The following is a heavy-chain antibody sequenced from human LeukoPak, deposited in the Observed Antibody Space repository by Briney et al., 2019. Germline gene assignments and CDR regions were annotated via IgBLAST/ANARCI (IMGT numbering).Heavy chain of an antibody. CDR2: ILYSGST. D-gene: IGHD6-13*01. V-gene: IGHV4-59*01. J-gene: IGHJ4*02. CDR1: GGSISTSY. Sequence: SETLSLTCTVSGGSISTSYWNWVRQPPGKGLKWIGYILYSGSTNYNPSLESRVTISVDTSKNQFSLKLTSVTAADTAVYYCARTRSSTWHLLDYWGQGTLVTVSS. CDR3: ARTRSSTWHLLDY.